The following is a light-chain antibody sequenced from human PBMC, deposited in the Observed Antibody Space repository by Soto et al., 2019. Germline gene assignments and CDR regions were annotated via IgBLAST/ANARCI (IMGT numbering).Light chain of an antibody. CDR3: SSYTSSSTPHV. CDR2: DVS. V-gene: IGLV2-14*01. Sequence: QSVLTQPASVSGSPEQSITISCTGTSSDVGGYNYVSWYQQHPGKAPKLMIYDVSNRPSGVSNRFSGSKSGNTASLTISGLQAEDEADYYCSSYTSSSTPHVFGTGTKLTVL. CDR1: SSDVGGYNY. J-gene: IGLJ1*01.